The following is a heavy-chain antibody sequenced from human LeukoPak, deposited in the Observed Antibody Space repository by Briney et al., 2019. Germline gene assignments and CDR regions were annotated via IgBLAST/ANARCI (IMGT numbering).Heavy chain of an antibody. J-gene: IGHJ3*02. CDR2: IKQDGSEK. Sequence: TGGYLRLSCAASGFTFSSYWMSWVRQAPGKGLEWVANIKQDGSEKYYVDSVKGRFTISRDNAKNSLYLQMNSLRAEDTAVYYCARDFELDAFDIWGQGTMVTVSS. V-gene: IGHV3-7*01. D-gene: IGHD1-26*01. CDR1: GFTFSSYW. CDR3: ARDFELDAFDI.